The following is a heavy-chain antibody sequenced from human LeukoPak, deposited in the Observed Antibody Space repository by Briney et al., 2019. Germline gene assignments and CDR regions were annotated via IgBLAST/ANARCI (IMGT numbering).Heavy chain of an antibody. CDR3: ARGLYSSSLIDY. Sequence: GGSLRLSCAASGFTVSSNYMSWVRQAPGKGLEWVSVIYSGGSTYYADSVKGRFTISRDNSKNTLYLQMNSLRAEDTAVYYCARGLYSSSLIDYWGQGTLVTVSS. D-gene: IGHD6-13*01. CDR1: GFTVSSNY. CDR2: IYSGGST. V-gene: IGHV3-53*05. J-gene: IGHJ4*02.